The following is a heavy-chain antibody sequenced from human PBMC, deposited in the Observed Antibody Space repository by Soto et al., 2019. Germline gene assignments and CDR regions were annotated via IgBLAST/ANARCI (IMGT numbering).Heavy chain of an antibody. V-gene: IGHV4-31*03. Sequence: QVQLQESGPGLVKPSQTMSLTCTVSGGSISSDGHYWNWVRQHPGKGLEWIAYISYSGSTFYNPSRKSRVTISTDTSKNQFSLTLSSVTAADTAVYYCAKFGREAFDVWGQGTVVTVSS. J-gene: IGHJ3*01. D-gene: IGHD3-3*01. CDR1: GGSISSDGHY. CDR2: ISYSGST. CDR3: AKFGREAFDV.